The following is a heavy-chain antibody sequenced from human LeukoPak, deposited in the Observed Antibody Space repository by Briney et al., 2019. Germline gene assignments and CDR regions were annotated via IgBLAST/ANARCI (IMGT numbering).Heavy chain of an antibody. D-gene: IGHD6-13*01. CDR2: ISAYNGNT. V-gene: IGHV1-18*01. CDR1: GYTFTSYG. CDR3: ARDGIAAAGTGYYYYGMDV. J-gene: IGHJ6*02. Sequence: ASVKVSCKASGYTFTSYGISWVRQAPGQGPEWIGWISAYNGNTNYAQKLQGRVTMTTDTSTSTAYMELRSLRSDDTAVYYCARDGIAAAGTGYYYYGMDVWGQGTTVTVSS.